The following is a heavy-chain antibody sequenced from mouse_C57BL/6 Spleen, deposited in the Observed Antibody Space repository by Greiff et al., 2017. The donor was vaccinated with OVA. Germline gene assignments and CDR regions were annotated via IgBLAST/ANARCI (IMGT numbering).Heavy chain of an antibody. J-gene: IGHJ1*03. CDR2: INPNYGTT. D-gene: IGHD1-1*01. CDR1: GYSFTDYN. V-gene: IGHV1-39*01. Sequence: EVQRVESGPELVKPGASVKISCKASGYSFTDYNMNWVKQSNGKSLEWIGVINPNYGTTSYNQKFKGKATLTVDQSSSTAYMQLNSLTSEDSAVYYCARSFYYGSLYWYFDVWGTGTTVTVSS. CDR3: ARSFYYGSLYWYFDV.